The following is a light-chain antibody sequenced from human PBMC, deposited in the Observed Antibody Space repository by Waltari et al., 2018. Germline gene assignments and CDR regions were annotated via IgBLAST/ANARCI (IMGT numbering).Light chain of an antibody. Sequence: QPVLTQSPSASASLGASVKLTCTLSSGHSSNVIPSLQKEPEKGPRYLMKVNSDGSHSKVDEIPARFSGSSSGAERYLTISSLQSEDEADYYCQTGGHGTWVFGGGTKLTVL. J-gene: IGLJ3*02. CDR2: VNSDGSH. CDR1: SGHSSNV. CDR3: QTGGHGTWV. V-gene: IGLV4-69*01.